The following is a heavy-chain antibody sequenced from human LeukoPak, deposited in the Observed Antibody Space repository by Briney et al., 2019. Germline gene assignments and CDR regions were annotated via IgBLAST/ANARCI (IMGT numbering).Heavy chain of an antibody. V-gene: IGHV3-23*01. J-gene: IGHJ5*02. Sequence: GGSLRLSCAASGFTFSSYAMSWVRQAPGKGLEWVSAISGSGGSTYYADSVKGRFTISRDNSKNTLYLQMNSLRAEDTAVYYCAKDYFPYCSCGSCYSGINWFDPWGQGTLVTVSS. CDR2: ISGSGGST. CDR3: AKDYFPYCSCGSCYSGINWFDP. CDR1: GFTFSSYA. D-gene: IGHD2-15*01.